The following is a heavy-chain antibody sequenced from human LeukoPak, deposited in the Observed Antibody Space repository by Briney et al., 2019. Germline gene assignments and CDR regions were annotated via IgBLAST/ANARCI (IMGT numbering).Heavy chain of an antibody. CDR3: ARRDSSSWYDDY. CDR2: THYSGST. Sequence: KPWETLSLTCTVSGGSVTSGSYYWSWIRQPPGKGREWIGYTHYSGSTKYNPSLNSRVTISLDTSKNQFSLKLNSVTAADTAVYYCARRDSSSWYDDYWGQGTLVTVSS. J-gene: IGHJ4*02. CDR1: GGSVTSGSYY. V-gene: IGHV4-61*01. D-gene: IGHD6-13*01.